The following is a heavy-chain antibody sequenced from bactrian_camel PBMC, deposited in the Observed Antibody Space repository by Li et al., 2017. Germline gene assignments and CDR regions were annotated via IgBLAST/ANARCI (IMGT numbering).Heavy chain of an antibody. D-gene: IGHD6*01. V-gene: IGHV3S1*01. CDR1: GFTFSSYY. J-gene: IGHJ4*01. CDR2: IDSDGLA. Sequence: QVQLVESGGGLVQSGGSLRLSCAASGFTFSSYYLNWVRQAPGKEREGVAVIDSDGLAKYADSVKGRFAISRDNAKNTLALQLNSLKTEDTAMYYCATDVWYGNTLYTNYWGQGTQVTVS. CDR3: ATDVWYGNTLYTNY.